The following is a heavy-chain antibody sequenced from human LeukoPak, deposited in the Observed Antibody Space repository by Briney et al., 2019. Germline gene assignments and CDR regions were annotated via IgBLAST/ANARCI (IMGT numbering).Heavy chain of an antibody. D-gene: IGHD2-2*02. J-gene: IGHJ4*02. CDR2: ISSSSSYI. CDR1: GFTFSSYS. Sequence: PGGSLRLSCAASGFTFSSYSMNWVRQAPGKGLEWVSSISSSSSYIYYADSVKGRFTISRDNAKNSLYLQMNSLRAEDTAVYYCARAPPSYKYCSSTSCYKEGGQRTLVTVSS. V-gene: IGHV3-21*01. CDR3: ARAPPSYKYCSSTSCYKE.